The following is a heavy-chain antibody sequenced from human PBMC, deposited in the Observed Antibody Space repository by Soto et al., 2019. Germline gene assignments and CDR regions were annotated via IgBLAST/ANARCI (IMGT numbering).Heavy chain of an antibody. D-gene: IGHD4-4*01. CDR3: ARVGMTTGFIMDY. J-gene: IGHJ4*02. CDR1: GGSISSGGYY. Sequence: SETLSLTCTVSGGSISSGGYYWSWIRQHPGKGLEWIGYIYYSGSTYYNPSLKSRVTISVDTSKNQFSLKLSSVTAADTAVYYCARVGMTTGFIMDYWGQGTLVTVSS. V-gene: IGHV4-31*03. CDR2: IYYSGST.